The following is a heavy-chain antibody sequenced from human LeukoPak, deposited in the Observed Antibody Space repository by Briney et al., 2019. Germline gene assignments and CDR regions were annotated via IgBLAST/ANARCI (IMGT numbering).Heavy chain of an antibody. D-gene: IGHD1-26*01. CDR2: IYSGGST. J-gene: IGHJ3*02. V-gene: IGHV3-66*01. CDR1: GFTFSIAW. Sequence: GGSLRLSCAASGFTFSIAWMTWVRLAPGKGLEWVSVIYSGGSTFYADSVKGRFTISRDNSKNTLSLQMNSLRAEDTAVYYCARDLKGVVGATNVGDAFDIWGQGTMVTVSS. CDR3: ARDLKGVVGATNVGDAFDI.